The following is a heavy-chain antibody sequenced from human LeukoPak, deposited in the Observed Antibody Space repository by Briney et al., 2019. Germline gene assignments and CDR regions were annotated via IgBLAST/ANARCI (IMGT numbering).Heavy chain of an antibody. V-gene: IGHV3-23*01. CDR1: GFTFRSYA. CDR3: AKSPYVGDHYGPSA. Sequence: GGSLRLSCAGSGFTFRSYAMTWVRQAPGKGLEWVSGISGGGGNTYYADSVKGRFTISRDDSKNTLFLQMNSLRAEDTAVYYCAKSPYVGDHYGPSAWGQGTLVTVSS. J-gene: IGHJ5*02. CDR2: ISGGGGNT. D-gene: IGHD3-10*01.